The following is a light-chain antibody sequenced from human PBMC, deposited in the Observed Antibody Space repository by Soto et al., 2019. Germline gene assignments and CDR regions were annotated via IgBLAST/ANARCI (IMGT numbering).Light chain of an antibody. CDR3: QQSYTTLFT. J-gene: IGKJ3*01. CDR2: AAS. Sequence: DIQMPQSPSSLSASVGGRVTITCRASQSISNSLDWYPQKPGKAPKLLIYAASSWQSGVPSMFSGSVSGTDFTLTISSPPTEDCATYSCQQSYTTLFTFGPVTNVDV. V-gene: IGKV1-39*01. CDR1: QSISNS.